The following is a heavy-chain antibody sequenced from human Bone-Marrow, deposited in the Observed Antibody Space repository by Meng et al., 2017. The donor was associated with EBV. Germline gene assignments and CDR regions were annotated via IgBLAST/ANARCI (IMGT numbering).Heavy chain of an antibody. CDR1: GFSFRSYW. CDR3: SRDLAGSDEY. D-gene: IGHD1-14*01. V-gene: IGHV3-74*01. J-gene: IGHJ4*02. CDR2: TNENGAIT. Sequence: EVQLVESGXXXXXAXGSXRLSCAASGFSFRSYWMHWVRQVPGKGLVWVARTNENGAITNYADSVKGRFTISRDNAKNTLYLQMNSLRAEDTAVYYCSRDLAGSDEYWGQGTLVTVSS.